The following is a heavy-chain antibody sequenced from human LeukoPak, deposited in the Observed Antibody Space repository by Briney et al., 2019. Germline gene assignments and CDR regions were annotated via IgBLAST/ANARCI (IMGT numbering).Heavy chain of an antibody. CDR2: IYHSGST. CDR3: ARRRRPDYYDSSGPSGQFDY. V-gene: IGHV4-4*02. D-gene: IGHD3-22*01. Sequence: PSGTLSLTCAVSGGSISSSNWWSWVRQPPGKGLEWIGEIYHSGSTNYNPSLKSRVTISVDKSKNQFSLKLGSVTAADTAVYYCARRRRPDYYDSSGPSGQFDYWGQGTLVTVSS. CDR1: GGSISSSNW. J-gene: IGHJ4*02.